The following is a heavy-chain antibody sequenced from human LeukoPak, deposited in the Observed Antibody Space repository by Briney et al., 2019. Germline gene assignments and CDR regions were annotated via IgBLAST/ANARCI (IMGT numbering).Heavy chain of an antibody. CDR3: ARDLGTLVHDY. Sequence: PGGPLRLSCAASGCTISSYAMHWVRQAPDKGLEWVAVISYDGSNKYYADSEKGRITISRDNTKTTHYQQMNSLRAEDTTVYYGARDLGTLVHDYWGQGTLVTVSS. CDR1: GCTISSYA. D-gene: IGHD1-1*01. J-gene: IGHJ4*02. V-gene: IGHV3-30*04. CDR2: ISYDGSNK.